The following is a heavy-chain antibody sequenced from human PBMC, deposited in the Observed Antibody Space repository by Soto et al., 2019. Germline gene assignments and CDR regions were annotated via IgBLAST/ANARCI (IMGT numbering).Heavy chain of an antibody. CDR1: GYPFTDYA. D-gene: IGHD1-1*01. V-gene: IGHV1-8*02. Sequence: QVQVVQSRAEVKKPGASVRVSCKTPGYPFTDYAINWVRPAAGEGPEYMGWMSPDSGNTGYTQQFQGRVTMTSNTSTSAAYMELSSLTSEDTAVYYCEVTTGYWGQGTMGTVSS. CDR3: EVTTGY. CDR2: MSPDSGNT. J-gene: IGHJ4*02.